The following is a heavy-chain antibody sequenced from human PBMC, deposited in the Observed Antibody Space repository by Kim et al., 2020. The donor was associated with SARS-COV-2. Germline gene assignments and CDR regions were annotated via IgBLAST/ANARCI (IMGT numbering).Heavy chain of an antibody. V-gene: IGHV3-43*01. Sequence: GGSLRLSCAASGFTFDDYTMHWVRQAPGKGLEWVSLISWDGGSTYYADSVKGRFTISRDNSKNSLYLQMNSLRTEDTALYYCAGSNQYYYYYGMDVWGQGTTVTVSS. J-gene: IGHJ6*02. CDR1: GFTFDDYT. CDR2: ISWDGGST. D-gene: IGHD1-26*01. CDR3: AGSNQYYYYYGMDV.